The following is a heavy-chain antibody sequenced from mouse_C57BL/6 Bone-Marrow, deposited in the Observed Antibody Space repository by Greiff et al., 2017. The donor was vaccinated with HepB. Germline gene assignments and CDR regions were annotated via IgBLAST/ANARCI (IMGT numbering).Heavy chain of an antibody. CDR2: FHPYNDDT. V-gene: IGHV1-47*01. Sequence: VQRVESGAELVKPGASVKMSCKASGYTFTTYPIEWMKQNHGKSLEWIGNFHPYNDDTKYNEKFKGKATLTVEKSSSTVYLELSRLPSDDSAVYYCARGGYPYWYFDVWGTGTTVTVSS. CDR1: GYTFTTYP. J-gene: IGHJ1*03. D-gene: IGHD3-2*02. CDR3: ARGGYPYWYFDV.